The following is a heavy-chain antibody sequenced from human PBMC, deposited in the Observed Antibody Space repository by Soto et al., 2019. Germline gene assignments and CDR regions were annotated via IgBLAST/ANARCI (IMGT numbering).Heavy chain of an antibody. J-gene: IGHJ6*02. CDR2: INPNSGGT. CDR1: GYTFTGYY. V-gene: IGHV1-2*04. CDR3: ARSWARVYYYYGMDV. Sequence: ASVKVSCKASGYTFTGYYMHWVRQAPGQGLEWMGWINPNSGGTNYAQKFQGWVTMTRDTSISPAYMELSRLRSDDTAVYYCARSWARVYYYYGMDVWGQGTTVTVSS. D-gene: IGHD1-26*01.